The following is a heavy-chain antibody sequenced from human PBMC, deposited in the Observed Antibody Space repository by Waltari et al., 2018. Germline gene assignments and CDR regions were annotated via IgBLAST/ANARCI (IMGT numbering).Heavy chain of an antibody. V-gene: IGHV1-3*01. J-gene: IGHJ6*02. CDR1: GYTFTRYA. Sequence: QVQLVQSGAEVKKPGASVKVSCKASGYTFTRYAMHWVRQAPGQWLEWMGWINAGNGNTKYSQKFQGRVTITRDTSASTAYMELSSLRSEDTAVYYCAKGNTNWGFNRGFIVWSGMDVWGQGTTVTVSS. D-gene: IGHD7-27*01. CDR2: INAGNGNT. CDR3: AKGNTNWGFNRGFIVWSGMDV.